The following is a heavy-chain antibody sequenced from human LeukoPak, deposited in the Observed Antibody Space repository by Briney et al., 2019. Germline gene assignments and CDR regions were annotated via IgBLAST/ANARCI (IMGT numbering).Heavy chain of an antibody. CDR3: ARDVGYDSSGPSSY. D-gene: IGHD3-22*01. Sequence: GGSLRLSCAASGFTFSRYGMHWVRQAPGKGLEWVAVIWYDGSNKYYADSVKGRFTISRDNSKNALYLQMNSLRAEDAAVYYCARDVGYDSSGPSSYWGQGTLVTVSS. J-gene: IGHJ4*02. V-gene: IGHV3-33*01. CDR2: IWYDGSNK. CDR1: GFTFSRYG.